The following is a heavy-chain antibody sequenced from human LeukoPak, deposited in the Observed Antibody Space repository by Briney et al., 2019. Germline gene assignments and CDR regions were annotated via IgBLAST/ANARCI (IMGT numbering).Heavy chain of an antibody. J-gene: IGHJ4*02. CDR1: GFTFTFYW. Sequence: PGGSVRLSCAASGFTFTFYWMSWVRQAPGKGLEWVANIKQDGSDKYYVGSVKGRFTISRDNSKNSLYLQMNGLRAEDTAFYFCARHSNKYDFDSSGHYRSFDYWGQGTLVSVSS. CDR2: IKQDGSDK. V-gene: IGHV3-7*01. CDR3: ARHSNKYDFDSSGHYRSFDY. D-gene: IGHD3-22*01.